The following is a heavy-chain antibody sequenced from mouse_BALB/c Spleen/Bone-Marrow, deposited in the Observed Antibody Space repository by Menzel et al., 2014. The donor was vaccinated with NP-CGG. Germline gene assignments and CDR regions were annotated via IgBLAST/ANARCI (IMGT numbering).Heavy chain of an antibody. CDR1: GFDFSRYW. CDR2: INPDSSTI. CDR3: SRLYYYGNFAY. D-gene: IGHD1-1*01. V-gene: IGHV4-1*02. Sequence: EVKVVESGGGLVQPGGSLKLSCAASGFDFSRYWMSWVRQAPGKGLEWIGEINPDSSTINYTPSLKDKFIISRDNAKNTLYLQISKVRSEDTALYYCSRLYYYGNFAYWGQGTLVTVSA. J-gene: IGHJ3*01.